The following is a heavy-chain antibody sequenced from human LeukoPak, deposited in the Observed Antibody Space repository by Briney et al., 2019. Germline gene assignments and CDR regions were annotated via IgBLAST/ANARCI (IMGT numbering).Heavy chain of an antibody. CDR2: VSVSADST. CDR3: AKASPYYDILTGYYYYFDY. V-gene: IGHV3-23*01. J-gene: IGHJ4*02. Sequence: SGGSLRLSCAASGFTFSSNAMSWVRQAPGKGLEWVSAVSVSADSTYYADSVKGRFTISRDNSRNMVYPQMNSLRAEDTAVYYCAKASPYYDILTGYYYYFDYWRQGTLVTVSS. D-gene: IGHD3-9*01. CDR1: GFTFSSNA.